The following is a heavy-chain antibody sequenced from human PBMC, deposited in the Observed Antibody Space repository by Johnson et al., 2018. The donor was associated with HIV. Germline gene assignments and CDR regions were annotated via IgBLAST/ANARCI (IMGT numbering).Heavy chain of an antibody. CDR3: ARDGRDLATRGAFDI. V-gene: IGHV3-66*02. J-gene: IGHJ3*02. CDR1: GITVSSNY. CDR2: IFSVGNT. D-gene: IGHD5-24*01. Sequence: VQLVESGGGLVQSGGSLRLSCAASGITVSSNYMSWVRRAPGKGLAWVSLIFSVGNTNYADSVKGRFTISRDNSKNMLYLQMNSMRPEDTAVYYCARDGRDLATRGAFDIWGPGTVVTVSS.